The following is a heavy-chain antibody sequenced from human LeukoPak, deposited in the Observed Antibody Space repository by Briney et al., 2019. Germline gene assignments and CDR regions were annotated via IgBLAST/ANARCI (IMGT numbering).Heavy chain of an antibody. CDR1: GFTFSSYG. Sequence: GTLRLSCAASGFTFSSYGMSWVRQAPGKGLEWVSAISGSGGSTYYADSVKGRFTISRDNSKNTMYLQMNNLREEDTAIYYCTRDPILGAPDYFDYWGQGTLVTVSS. CDR3: TRDPILGAPDYFDY. V-gene: IGHV3-23*01. D-gene: IGHD1-26*01. J-gene: IGHJ4*02. CDR2: ISGSGGST.